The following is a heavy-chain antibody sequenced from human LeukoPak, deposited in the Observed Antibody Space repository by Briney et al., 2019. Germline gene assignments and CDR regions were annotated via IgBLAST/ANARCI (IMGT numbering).Heavy chain of an antibody. V-gene: IGHV1-58*02. D-gene: IGHD3-22*01. J-gene: IGHJ4*02. CDR1: GFTFTSSA. Sequence: TSVKVSCEASGFTFTSSAMQWVRQARGQRLEWIGWIVVGSGNTNYAQKFQERVTITRDMSTSTAYMELSSLRSENTAVYYCAAGISSGYPRGVHYFDYWGQGTLVTVSS. CDR2: IVVGSGNT. CDR3: AAGISSGYPRGVHYFDY.